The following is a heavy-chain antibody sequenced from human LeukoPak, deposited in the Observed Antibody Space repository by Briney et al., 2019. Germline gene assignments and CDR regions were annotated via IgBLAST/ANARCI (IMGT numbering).Heavy chain of an antibody. V-gene: IGHV5-51*06. Sequence: NTGGSLRISCQGSGYTFTNYWVGWVRQMPGKGLEWLGIIYPSDSDTRYSPSFRGQITISADKSVTTAYLQWASLKASDTAMYYCARIDRWGGDCWGQGTLVTVSS. J-gene: IGHJ4*02. D-gene: IGHD4-23*01. CDR2: IYPSDSDT. CDR1: GYTFTNYW. CDR3: ARIDRWGGDC.